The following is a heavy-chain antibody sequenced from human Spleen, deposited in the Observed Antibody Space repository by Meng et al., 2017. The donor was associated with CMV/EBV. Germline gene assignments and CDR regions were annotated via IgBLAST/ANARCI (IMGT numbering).Heavy chain of an antibody. J-gene: IGHJ4*02. Sequence: ASVKVSCKASGDTFRSYAVTWVRQAPGQGLEWMGWINPNSGGTNYAQKFQGRVTMTRDTSISTAYMELSRLRSDDTAVYYCARGYSGYDFDYWGQGTLVTVSS. CDR2: INPNSGGT. V-gene: IGHV1-2*02. CDR1: GDTFRSYA. D-gene: IGHD5-12*01. CDR3: ARGYSGYDFDY.